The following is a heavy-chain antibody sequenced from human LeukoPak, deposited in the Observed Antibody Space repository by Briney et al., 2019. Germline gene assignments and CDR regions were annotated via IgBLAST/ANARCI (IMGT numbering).Heavy chain of an antibody. Sequence: GSLRLSCAASGFTFSSYWMSWVRQAPGKGLEWVANINQDGSEKYYVDSVKGRFTISRDNAENSVFLQMNSLRAGDTAVYYCARDWLYGSRAMLSVLDYWGQGTLVTVSS. CDR3: ARDWLYGSRAMLSVLDY. CDR2: INQDGSEK. D-gene: IGHD3-22*01. CDR1: GFTFSSYW. V-gene: IGHV3-7*01. J-gene: IGHJ4*02.